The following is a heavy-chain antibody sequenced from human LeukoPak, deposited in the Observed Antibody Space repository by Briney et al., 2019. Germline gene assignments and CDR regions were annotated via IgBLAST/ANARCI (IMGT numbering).Heavy chain of an antibody. CDR3: ARVRTAAAPHIYYYYYMDV. J-gene: IGHJ6*03. CDR1: GGSFSGYY. CDR2: INHSGST. D-gene: IGHD6-13*01. Sequence: PSETLSLTCAVYGGSFSGYYWSWIRQPPGKGLEWIGEINHSGSTNYNPSLKSRVTISVDTSKNQFSLKLSSVTAADTAVYYCARVRTAAAPHIYYYYYMDVWGKGTTVTISS. V-gene: IGHV4-34*01.